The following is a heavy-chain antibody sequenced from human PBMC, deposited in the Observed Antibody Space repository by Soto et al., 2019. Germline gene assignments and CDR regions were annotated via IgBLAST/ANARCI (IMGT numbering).Heavy chain of an antibody. V-gene: IGHV4-61*01. D-gene: IGHD3-22*01. CDR2: IFYSGST. J-gene: IGHJ3*02. CDR3: ARDDGHFYDTSGYYSI. CDR1: GASVSSSSYY. Sequence: QVQLQESAPGLVKPSETLSLTCTVSGASVSSSSYYWSWIRQPPGKGLEWIGYIFYSGSTNYNPSLKSRVTISVDTSKNQFSLKLSSMTAADTAVYYCARDDGHFYDTSGYYSIWGQGTMVTVSS.